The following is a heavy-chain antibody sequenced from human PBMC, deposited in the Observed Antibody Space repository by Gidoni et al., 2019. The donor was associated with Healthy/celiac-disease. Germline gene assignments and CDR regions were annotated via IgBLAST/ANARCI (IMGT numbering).Heavy chain of an antibody. CDR2: IYHSGST. V-gene: IGHV4-38-2*02. CDR1: VYSISSGYY. Sequence: QVQLQESGPGLVKPSETLSLTCAVSVYSISSGYYWGWIRQPPGKGLEWIGSIYHSGSTYYNPSLKSRVTISVDTSKNQFSLKLSSVTAADTAVYYCAREEGLGYCSSTSCYTGWFDPWGQGTLVTVSS. D-gene: IGHD2-2*02. J-gene: IGHJ5*02. CDR3: AREEGLGYCSSTSCYTGWFDP.